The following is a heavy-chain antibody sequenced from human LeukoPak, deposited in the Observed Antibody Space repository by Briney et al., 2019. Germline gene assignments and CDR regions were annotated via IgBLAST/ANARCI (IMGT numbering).Heavy chain of an antibody. D-gene: IGHD4-23*01. Sequence: GGSLRLSCAASGFTLSSYAMSWVRQAPGKGLGWVSSITGSGTSTYYADSVKGRFTISRDNSKNTLFLQVNSLRAEDTAVYYCAKDPTTVVTRDWYFDLWGRGTLVTVSS. V-gene: IGHV3-23*01. J-gene: IGHJ2*01. CDR3: AKDPTTVVTRDWYFDL. CDR1: GFTLSSYA. CDR2: ITGSGTST.